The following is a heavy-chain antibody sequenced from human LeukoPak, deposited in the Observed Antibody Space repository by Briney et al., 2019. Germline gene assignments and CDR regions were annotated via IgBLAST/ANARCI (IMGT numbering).Heavy chain of an antibody. Sequence: GGSLRLSCAASGFILSDNYMSWVRQAPGKGLEWVSAISGSGGSTYYADSVKGRFTISRDNSKNTLYLQMNSLRAEDTAVYYCAKGYGFDYWGQGTLVTVSS. CDR1: GFILSDNY. J-gene: IGHJ4*02. CDR3: AKGYGFDY. CDR2: ISGSGGST. V-gene: IGHV3-23*01. D-gene: IGHD4-17*01.